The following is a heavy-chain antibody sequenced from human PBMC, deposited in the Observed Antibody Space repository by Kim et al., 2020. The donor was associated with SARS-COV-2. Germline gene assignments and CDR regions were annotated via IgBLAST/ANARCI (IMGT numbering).Heavy chain of an antibody. D-gene: IGHD3-3*01. Sequence: GGSLRLSCAASGFTFSSYAMSWVRQAPGKGLEWVSAISGSGGSTYYADSVKGRFTISRDNSKNTLYLQMNSLRAEDTAVYYCAKLYDFWSGYYGPGAGIFDYWGQGTLVTVSS. CDR2: ISGSGGST. J-gene: IGHJ4*02. CDR1: GFTFSSYA. CDR3: AKLYDFWSGYYGPGAGIFDY. V-gene: IGHV3-23*01.